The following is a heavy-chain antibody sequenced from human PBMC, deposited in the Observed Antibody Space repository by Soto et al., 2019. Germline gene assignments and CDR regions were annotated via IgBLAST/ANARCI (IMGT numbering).Heavy chain of an antibody. V-gene: IGHV3-23*01. CDR1: GFTFSSYA. D-gene: IGHD6-6*01. CDR2: ISGSGGST. CDR3: AKDPKRMLTEYSSSHDKYNWFDP. Sequence: PGGSLRLSCAASGFTFSSYAMSWVRQAPGKGLEWVSAISGSGGSTYYADSVKGRFTISRDNSKNTLYLQMNSLSAEDTAVYYCAKDPKRMLTEYSSSHDKYNWFDPWGQGTLVTVSS. J-gene: IGHJ5*02.